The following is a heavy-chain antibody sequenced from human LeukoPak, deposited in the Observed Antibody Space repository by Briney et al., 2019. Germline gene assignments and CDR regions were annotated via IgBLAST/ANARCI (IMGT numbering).Heavy chain of an antibody. J-gene: IGHJ6*02. CDR3: ARGSLYYDFWSGHYGMDV. Sequence: GGSLRLSCAASGFIFSNYAMSWVRQAPGKGLEWVSAIGGRDGGTYYADSVKGRFTVPRDDPKNTLYLQMNTLRVEDTAVYYCARGSLYYDFWSGHYGMDVWGQGTTVAVSS. CDR1: GFIFSNYA. V-gene: IGHV3-23*01. CDR2: IGGRDGGT. D-gene: IGHD3-3*01.